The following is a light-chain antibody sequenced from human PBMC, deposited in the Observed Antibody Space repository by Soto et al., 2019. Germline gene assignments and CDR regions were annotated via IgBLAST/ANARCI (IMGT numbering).Light chain of an antibody. V-gene: IGKV3-11*01. CDR1: QSVSSY. J-gene: IGKJ1*01. Sequence: EIVLTQSPATLSLSPGERATLSCRASQSVSSYLAWYQQKPGQAPRLLLYDASNRATGIPARFSGSWSGTDFTLTISSLEPEDFSVYYWQQRSNWPHHWTFGQGTKV. CDR2: DAS. CDR3: QQRSNWPHHWT.